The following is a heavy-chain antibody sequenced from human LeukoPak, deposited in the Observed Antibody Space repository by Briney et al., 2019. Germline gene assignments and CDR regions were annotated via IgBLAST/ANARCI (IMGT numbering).Heavy chain of an antibody. Sequence: ASVKVSCKASGYTFTSYYMHWVRQAPGQGLEWMGWISAYNGNTNYAQKFQGRVTMTRDMSTSTVYMELSSLRSEDTAVYYCARELVAALRGFDYWGQGTLVTVSS. D-gene: IGHD6-6*01. CDR1: GYTFTSYY. CDR2: ISAYNGNT. CDR3: ARELVAALRGFDY. J-gene: IGHJ4*02. V-gene: IGHV1-46*01.